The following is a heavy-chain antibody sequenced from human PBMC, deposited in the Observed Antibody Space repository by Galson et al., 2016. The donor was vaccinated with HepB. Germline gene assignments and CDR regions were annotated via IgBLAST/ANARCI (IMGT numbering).Heavy chain of an antibody. J-gene: IGHJ6*02. D-gene: IGHD2-15*01. V-gene: IGHV4-31*03. CDR3: ARVAAATLGYYYYYGLDV. Sequence: TLSLPCTVSGGSISSGGYYWNWIRQRPGKGLEWIGYISNSGSTHYNPSLKSRLTMSVATSKNQFSLKLSSVTAADSAVYFCARVAAATLGYYYYYGLDVWGQGTTVTVSS. CDR2: ISNSGST. CDR1: GGSISSGGYY.